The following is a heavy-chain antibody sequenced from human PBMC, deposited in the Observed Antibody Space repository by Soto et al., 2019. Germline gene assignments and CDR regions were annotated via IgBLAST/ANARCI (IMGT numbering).Heavy chain of an antibody. CDR1: GFTFSRYA. D-gene: IGHD3-10*01. V-gene: IGHV3-30*04. J-gene: IGHJ4*02. CDR3: ARSRSGAVADSFDF. Sequence: QVQVVESGGGLVQPGRSLRLSCAASGFTFSRYAIHWVRQAPGKGLEWVAVISRGGTNKYYVDSVKGRFTISRDNSRNTLYLQMNSLRHEDAAVYYCARSRSGAVADSFDFWGQGTLVTVSS. CDR2: ISRGGTNK.